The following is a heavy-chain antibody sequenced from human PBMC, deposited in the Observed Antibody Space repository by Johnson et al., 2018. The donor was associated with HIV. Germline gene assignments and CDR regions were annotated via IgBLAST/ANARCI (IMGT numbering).Heavy chain of an antibody. J-gene: IGHJ3*02. CDR1: GFTFSSYG. CDR3: ARERGRGYCSGGSCYLDAFDI. Sequence: EVQLVESGGGVVQPGGSLRLSCAASGFTFSSYGMHWVRQAPGKGLEWVSGINWNGGSTGYAYSVKGRFTISRDNAKNSLYLQMNSLRAEDTALYYCARERGRGYCSGGSCYLDAFDIWGQGTMVTVSS. CDR2: INWNGGST. V-gene: IGHV3-20*04. D-gene: IGHD2-15*01.